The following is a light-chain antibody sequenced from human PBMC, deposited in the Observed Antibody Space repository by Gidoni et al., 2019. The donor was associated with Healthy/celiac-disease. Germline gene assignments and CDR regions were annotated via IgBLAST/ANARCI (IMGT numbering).Light chain of an antibody. J-gene: IGKJ1*01. Sequence: DMVMTQSPLSLPVTPGEPASISCRSSQSLLHSTGNNYLDWYLQKPGQSPPLLIYLGSNRASGVPDRFSGSGSGTDFTLKSSSVEAEDVGVYDCMQALQTPPMFGQGTKVEIK. CDR1: QSLLHSTGNNY. V-gene: IGKV2-28*01. CDR3: MQALQTPPM. CDR2: LGS.